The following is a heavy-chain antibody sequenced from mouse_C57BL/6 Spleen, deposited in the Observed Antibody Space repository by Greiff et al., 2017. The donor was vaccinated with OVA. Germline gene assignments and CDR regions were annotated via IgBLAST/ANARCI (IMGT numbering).Heavy chain of an antibody. V-gene: IGHV10-3*01. CDR1: GFTFNTYA. Sequence: EVHLVESGGGLVQPKGSLKLSCAASGFTFNTYAMHWVRQAPGKGLEWVARIRSKSSNYATYYADSVKDRFTISRDDSQSMLYLQMNNLKTEDTAMYYCVRDLLYDYDGRSYAMDYWGQGTSVTVSS. D-gene: IGHD2-4*01. CDR3: VRDLLYDYDGRSYAMDY. CDR2: IRSKSSNYAT. J-gene: IGHJ4*01.